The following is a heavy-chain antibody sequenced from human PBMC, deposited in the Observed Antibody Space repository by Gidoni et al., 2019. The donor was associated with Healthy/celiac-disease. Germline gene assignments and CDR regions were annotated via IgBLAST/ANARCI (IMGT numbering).Heavy chain of an antibody. D-gene: IGHD2-2*01. CDR3: ASRPVHTTEGASLYYYYYGMDV. CDR2: IIPIFGTA. J-gene: IGHJ6*02. Sequence: QVQLVQSGAEVKKPGSSVKVSCKASGGTFSSYAISWVRQAPGQGLEWMGGIIPIFGTATYAQKFQGRVTITADEPTSTAYMELSSLRSEDTAVYYCASRPVHTTEGASLYYYYYGMDVWGQGTTVTVSS. CDR1: GGTFSSYA. V-gene: IGHV1-69*01.